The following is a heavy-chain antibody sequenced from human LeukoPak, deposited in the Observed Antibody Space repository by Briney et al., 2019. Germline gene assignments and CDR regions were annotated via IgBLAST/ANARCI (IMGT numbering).Heavy chain of an antibody. CDR3: AREYYDSSAYNQEAIDY. D-gene: IGHD3-22*01. V-gene: IGHV1-2*02. CDR2: INPYSGGT. Sequence: ASVKVSCKASGYTFTDYYMHWVRQAPGQGLEWLGWINPYSGGTNYAQKFQGRVTMTRDTSISTAYMELSRLRSDDTAVYYCAREYYDSSAYNQEAIDYWGQGTLVTVSS. J-gene: IGHJ4*02. CDR1: GYTFTDYY.